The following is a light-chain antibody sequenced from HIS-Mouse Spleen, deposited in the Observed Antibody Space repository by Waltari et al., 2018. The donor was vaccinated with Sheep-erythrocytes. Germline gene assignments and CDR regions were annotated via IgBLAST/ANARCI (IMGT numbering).Light chain of an antibody. V-gene: IGLV2-11*01. CDR3: CSYAGSYTWV. CDR1: RSDVGGYNY. Sequence: QSALTQPRSVSGSPGQSVTTSCTGTRSDVGGYNYFSGYQQPPGKAPKLMIYDVSKRPSGVPDRFSGSKSGNTASLTISGLQAEDEADYYCCSYAGSYTWVFGGGTKLTVL. J-gene: IGLJ3*02. CDR2: DVS.